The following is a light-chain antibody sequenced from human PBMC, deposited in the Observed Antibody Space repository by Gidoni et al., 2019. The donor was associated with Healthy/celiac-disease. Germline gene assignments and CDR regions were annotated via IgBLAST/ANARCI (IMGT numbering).Light chain of an antibody. Sequence: DIQMTQSPSTLSASVGDRVTITCRASQSISSRLAWYQQKPEKAPKLRIYKASSLESGVPSRFSGSGSGTEFTLTISSLQPDDFATYYCQQYNSYPWTFGQGTKVEIK. CDR1: QSISSR. J-gene: IGKJ1*01. V-gene: IGKV1-5*03. CDR3: QQYNSYPWT. CDR2: KAS.